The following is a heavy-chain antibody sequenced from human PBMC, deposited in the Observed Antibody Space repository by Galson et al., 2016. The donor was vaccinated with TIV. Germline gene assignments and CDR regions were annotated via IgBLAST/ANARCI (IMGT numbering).Heavy chain of an antibody. CDR2: INPYGDDT. D-gene: IGHD5-18*01. CDR1: GYPFSAYY. V-gene: IGHV1-2*06. J-gene: IGHJ6*02. CDR3: ARGFNYGFDFYYGMDV. Sequence: SVKVSCKASGYPFSAYYIHWVRQAPGQGLEWMGRINPYGDDTNYEQRFQGRVSMTSDTSINTAYMELSSLRSDDTAIFFCARGFNYGFDFYYGMDVWGQGTTVTVSS.